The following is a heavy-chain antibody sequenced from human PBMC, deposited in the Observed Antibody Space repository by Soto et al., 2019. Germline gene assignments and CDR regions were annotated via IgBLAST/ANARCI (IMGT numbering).Heavy chain of an antibody. Sequence: EVQLVESGGGLVKPGGSLRLSCAASRFTFSNYNMNWVRQAPGKGLEWVSSISGSSLYINYADSLKGRFTISRDNAKDSLYLQMDSLRVEDTAVYYCARDSGAGAFDIWGQGTMVIVSS. D-gene: IGHD3-10*01. J-gene: IGHJ3*02. CDR3: ARDSGAGAFDI. V-gene: IGHV3-21*01. CDR2: ISGSSLYI. CDR1: RFTFSNYN.